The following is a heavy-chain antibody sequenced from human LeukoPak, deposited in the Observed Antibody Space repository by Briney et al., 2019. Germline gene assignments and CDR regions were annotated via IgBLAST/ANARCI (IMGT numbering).Heavy chain of an antibody. CDR1: GGSISSYY. CDR3: AIHGIRWIQLRNDAFDI. J-gene: IGHJ3*02. CDR2: IYYSGST. V-gene: IGHV4-59*08. D-gene: IGHD5-18*01. Sequence: SETLSLTCTVSGGSISSYYWSWIRQPPGKGLEWIGYIYYSGSTNYNPSLKSRVTISVDTSKNQFSLKLSSVTAADTAVYYCAIHGIRWIQLRNDAFDIWGQGTMVTVSS.